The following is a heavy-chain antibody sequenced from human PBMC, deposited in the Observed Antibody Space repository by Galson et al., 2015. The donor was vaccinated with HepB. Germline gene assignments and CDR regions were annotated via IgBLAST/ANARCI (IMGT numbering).Heavy chain of an antibody. D-gene: IGHD3-9*01. J-gene: IGHJ6*04. CDR1: GFTFDNYA. V-gene: IGHV3-9*01. Sequence: SLRLSCAASGFTFDNYAMHWVRQAPGKGLEWVSGIRWNSGSIGYADSVKGRFTISRDNSKNTLYLQMNSLRAEDTAVYYCARVRVRYFDWFPPPDVWGKGTTVTVSS. CDR2: IRWNSGSI. CDR3: ARVRVRYFDWFPPPDV.